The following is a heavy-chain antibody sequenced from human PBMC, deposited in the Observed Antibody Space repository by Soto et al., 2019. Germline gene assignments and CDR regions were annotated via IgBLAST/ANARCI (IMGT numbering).Heavy chain of an antibody. CDR2: INQGGST. V-gene: IGHV4-34*01. CDR3: APVRNFDKLFSL. D-gene: IGHD3-9*01. J-gene: IGHJ4*02. Sequence: PSETLSLTCAVYGGSFSGYYWSWIRQPPGKGLEWIGEINQGGSTNYNPSLKSRVTISVDTSKNQYFLKLNSVTAADTAVYYCAPVRNFDKLFSLWGQGTPVTVSS. CDR1: GGSFSGYY.